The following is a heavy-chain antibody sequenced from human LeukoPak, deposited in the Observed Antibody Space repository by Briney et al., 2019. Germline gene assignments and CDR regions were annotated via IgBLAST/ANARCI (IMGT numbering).Heavy chain of an antibody. CDR2: ISAYNGNT. CDR1: GYTFTSYG. CDR3: ARVAARLIYFDY. V-gene: IGHV1-18*01. Sequence: ASVKVSCKAPGYTFTSYGISWVRQAPGQGLEWMGWISAYNGNTNYAQKLQGRVTMTTDTSTSTAYMELRSLRSDDTAVYYCARVAARLIYFDYWGQGTLVTVSS. D-gene: IGHD6-6*01. J-gene: IGHJ4*02.